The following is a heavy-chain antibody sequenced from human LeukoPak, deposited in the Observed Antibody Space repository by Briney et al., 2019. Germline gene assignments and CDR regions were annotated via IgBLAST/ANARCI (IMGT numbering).Heavy chain of an antibody. D-gene: IGHD2-21*01. CDR2: ISGSGDST. CDR3: ARDHSSDV. Sequence: PGGSLRLSCAASGFTVSSNYMSWVRQAPGKGLEWVSAISGSGDSTYYADSVKGRFTISRDTSGNTLYLQMNSLRAEDSAVYYCARDHSSDVWGQGTTVTVSS. J-gene: IGHJ6*02. CDR1: GFTVSSNY. V-gene: IGHV3-23*01.